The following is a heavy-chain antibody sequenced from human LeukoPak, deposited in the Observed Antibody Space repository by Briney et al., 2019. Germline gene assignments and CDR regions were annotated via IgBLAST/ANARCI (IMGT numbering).Heavy chain of an antibody. CDR1: GGSISSSSYY. Sequence: SETLSLTCTVSGGSISSSSYYWGWIRQPPGKGLEWIGRIYYGGSTYYNPSLKSRVTISVDTSKNQFSLKLSSVTAADTAVYYCASTEGKNYYDSSGYYPRYYYYYMDVWGKGTTVTVSS. J-gene: IGHJ6*03. CDR2: IYYGGST. D-gene: IGHD3-22*01. V-gene: IGHV4-39*01. CDR3: ASTEGKNYYDSSGYYPRYYYYYMDV.